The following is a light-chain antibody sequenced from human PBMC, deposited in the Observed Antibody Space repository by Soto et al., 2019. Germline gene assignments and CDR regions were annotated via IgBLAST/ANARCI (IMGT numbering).Light chain of an antibody. CDR1: SSDVGGYNY. Sequence: QSVPTQPASVSGSPGQSITISCTGTSSDVGGYNYVSWYQQHPGKAPKLMIYDVSNRPSGVSNRFSGSKSGNTASLTISGLQAEDEADYYCSSYTSSSTSVFGTGTKLTVL. J-gene: IGLJ1*01. CDR2: DVS. V-gene: IGLV2-14*01. CDR3: SSYTSSSTSV.